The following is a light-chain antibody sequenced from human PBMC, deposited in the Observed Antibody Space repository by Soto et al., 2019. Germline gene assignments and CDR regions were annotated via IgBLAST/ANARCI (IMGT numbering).Light chain of an antibody. CDR1: SSDLGRYNY. J-gene: IGLJ1*01. Sequence: QSALTQPASVSGSPGQSITISCTGTSSDLGRYNYVSWYQQHPGKAPKLMIYDVSDRPSGVSNRFSGSKSGNTASLTISGLQAEDEADYYCTSYTSSSTYVFGTGTKLTVL. V-gene: IGLV2-14*01. CDR2: DVS. CDR3: TSYTSSSTYV.